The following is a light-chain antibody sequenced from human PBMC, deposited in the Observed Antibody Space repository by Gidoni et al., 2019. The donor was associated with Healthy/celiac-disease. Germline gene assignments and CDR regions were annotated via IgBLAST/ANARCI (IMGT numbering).Light chain of an antibody. Sequence: DIQMTQSPSSLSASVGDRVTITCQASQDISNYLNWYQQKPGKAPKLLIYDASNLETGVPSRCSGSGSGTDFTFTISSLQPEDIATYYCQQYDKLFTFGPGTKVDIK. CDR1: QDISNY. CDR2: DAS. CDR3: QQYDKLFT. V-gene: IGKV1-33*01. J-gene: IGKJ3*01.